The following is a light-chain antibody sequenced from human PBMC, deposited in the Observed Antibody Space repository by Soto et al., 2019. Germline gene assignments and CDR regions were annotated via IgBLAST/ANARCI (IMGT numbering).Light chain of an antibody. Sequence: QSVLTQPASVSGSPGQSITMSCTGTSSDIGGYILVSWYQQEPGKAPKLMIYEGSKRPSGVSNRFSGSKSGNTASLTISGLQAEDEAHYYCCSYVGSDTYVIFGGGTKLTVL. V-gene: IGLV2-23*01. CDR2: EGS. CDR3: CSYVGSDTYVI. CDR1: SSDIGGYIL. J-gene: IGLJ2*01.